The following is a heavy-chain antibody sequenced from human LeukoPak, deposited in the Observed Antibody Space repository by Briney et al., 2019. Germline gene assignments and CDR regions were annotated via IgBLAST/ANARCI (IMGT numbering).Heavy chain of an antibody. V-gene: IGHV3-53*01. Sequence: PGGSLRLSCAASGFTLITNDMTWVSQAPGKGLEWVAVLYSDGNTKYSDCVQGGLTISREESKKTLYLEMNSLSPDDTAVYYCARGVEPLAANTLAYWGQGTLVTVSS. J-gene: IGHJ4*02. CDR1: GFTLITND. CDR3: ARGVEPLAANTLAY. CDR2: LYSDGNT. D-gene: IGHD1-14*01.